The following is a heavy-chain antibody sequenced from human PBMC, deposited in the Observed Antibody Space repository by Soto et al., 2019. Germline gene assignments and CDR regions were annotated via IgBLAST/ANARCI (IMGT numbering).Heavy chain of an antibody. J-gene: IGHJ4*02. CDR2: IYYSGST. CDR1: GGSISSSSYY. D-gene: IGHD3-10*01. Sequence: QLQLQESGPGLVKPSETLSLTCTVSGGSISSSSYYWGWIRQPPGKGLEWIGSIYYSGSTYYNPSLKSRVTISVDTSKNQFSLKLSSVTAADTAVYYCAIWFGELPPYYWGQGTLVTVSS. V-gene: IGHV4-39*01. CDR3: AIWFGELPPYY.